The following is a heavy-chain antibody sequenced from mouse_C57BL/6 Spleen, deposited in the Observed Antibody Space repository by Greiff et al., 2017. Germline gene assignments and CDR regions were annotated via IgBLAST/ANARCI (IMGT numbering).Heavy chain of an antibody. CDR1: GYTFTEYT. Sequence: QVQLQQSGAELVKPGASVKLSCKASGYTFTEYTIHWVKQRSGQGLEWIGWFYPGSGSIKYNEKFKDKATLTADKSSSTVYMELSRLTSEDSAVYFCARHEDPRNDGYFAWFAYWGQGTLVTVSA. V-gene: IGHV1-62-2*01. CDR2: FYPGSGSI. J-gene: IGHJ3*01. CDR3: ARHEDPRNDGYFAWFAY. D-gene: IGHD2-3*01.